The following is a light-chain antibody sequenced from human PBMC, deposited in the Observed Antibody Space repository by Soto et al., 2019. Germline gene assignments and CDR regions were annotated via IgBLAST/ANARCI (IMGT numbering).Light chain of an antibody. CDR2: GNS. V-gene: IGLV1-40*01. J-gene: IGLJ2*01. CDR1: SSNIGAGYD. Sequence: QSVLTQPPSVSGAPGQRVTISCTGSSSNIGAGYDVHWYQQLPGTAPKLLIYGNSNRPSGVPDRFSGSKSGTSASLAITGLQAEDEADYYCQSYDSSPSGEVVFGGGTQLTVL. CDR3: QSYDSSPSGEVV.